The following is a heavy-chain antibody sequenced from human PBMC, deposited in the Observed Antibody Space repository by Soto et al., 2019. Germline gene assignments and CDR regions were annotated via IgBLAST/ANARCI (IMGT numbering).Heavy chain of an antibody. CDR1: GLSIRDYW. CDR2: LKPDGTDK. D-gene: IGHD3-10*01. CDR3: ERDLASGSYYKGDY. J-gene: IGHJ4*02. V-gene: IGHV3-7*03. Sequence: GGSLRLSCAASGLSIRDYWMSWVRQAPGNGLEWVPNLKPDGTDKNYVDSVKGRFTISRENAKNSLYLQMNSLRAEDTAVYYCERDLASGSYYKGDYWGQGTLVTVSS.